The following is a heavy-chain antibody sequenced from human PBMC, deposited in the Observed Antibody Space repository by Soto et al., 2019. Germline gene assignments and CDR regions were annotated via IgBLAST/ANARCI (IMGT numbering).Heavy chain of an antibody. J-gene: IGHJ4*02. D-gene: IGHD6-6*01. CDR1: GFTFSSYA. CDR3: AKDWGPYSSSPPAY. CDR2: ISGSGGST. V-gene: IGHV3-23*01. Sequence: EVQLLESGGGLVQPGGSLRLSCAASGFTFSSYAMSWVRQAPGKGLEWVSAISGSGGSTFYADSVQGRVTISRDNFKNTLYVKMNSLTAEDTDVYYCAKDWGPYSSSPPAYWCQGTLVTVSS.